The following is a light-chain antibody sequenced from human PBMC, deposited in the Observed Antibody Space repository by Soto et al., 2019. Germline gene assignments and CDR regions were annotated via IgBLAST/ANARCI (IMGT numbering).Light chain of an antibody. CDR1: QSLLQSNGYNS. V-gene: IGKV2-28*01. J-gene: IGKJ1*01. Sequence: DIVMTQSPLSLPVTPGEPASISCRSSQSLLQSNGYNSLDWYLQKPGQSPQLLIYLGSNRASGVPDRIRGSGSGTDFTLHISRGEAEEEGMYYCMQALRAPWTLGQGTKVEMK. CDR3: MQALRAPWT. CDR2: LGS.